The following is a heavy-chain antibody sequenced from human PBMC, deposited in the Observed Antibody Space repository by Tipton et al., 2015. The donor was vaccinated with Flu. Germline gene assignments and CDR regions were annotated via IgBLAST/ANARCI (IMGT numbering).Heavy chain of an antibody. CDR3: ARFGELSD. J-gene: IGHJ4*02. D-gene: IGHD3-10*01. V-gene: IGHV4-34*01. Sequence: GLVKPSETLSLTCAVYGGSFSDYYWTWIRQPPGKGLEWIGEINQSGSTNYNPSLKSRVTISVDTSKNQFSLKLSSVTAADTAVYYCARFGELSDWGQGTLVTVSS. CDR2: INQSGST. CDR1: GGSFSDYY.